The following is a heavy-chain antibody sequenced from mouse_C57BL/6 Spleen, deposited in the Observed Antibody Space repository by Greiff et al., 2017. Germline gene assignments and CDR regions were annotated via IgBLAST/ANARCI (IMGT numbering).Heavy chain of an antibody. CDR1: GYTFTDYN. CDR3: ARDYYGSSYSFAY. V-gene: IGHV1-18*01. J-gene: IGHJ3*01. CDR2: INPNNGGT. D-gene: IGHD1-1*01. Sequence: VQLQQSGPELVKPGASVKIPCKASGYTFTDYNMDWVKQSHGKSLEWIGDINPNNGGTIYNQKFKGKATLTVAKSSSTAYMGLRSLTSEDTAVYYCARDYYGSSYSFAYWGQGTLVTVSA.